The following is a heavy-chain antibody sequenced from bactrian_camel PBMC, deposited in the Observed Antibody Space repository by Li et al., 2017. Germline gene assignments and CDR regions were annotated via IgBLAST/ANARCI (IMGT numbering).Heavy chain of an antibody. CDR3: GKGGSWYIDY. V-gene: IGHV3S40*01. Sequence: VQLVESGGGSVQPGGSLRLSCGASGHTYSSNCMGWFRQAPGKEREGVAFVYFGGGSTYYADSVKGRFTISQDKGKNMVYLQLNDLKAEDTAIYYCGKGGSWYIDYWGQGTQVTVS. CDR2: VYFGGGST. D-gene: IGHD2*01. J-gene: IGHJ4*01. CDR1: GHTYSSNC.